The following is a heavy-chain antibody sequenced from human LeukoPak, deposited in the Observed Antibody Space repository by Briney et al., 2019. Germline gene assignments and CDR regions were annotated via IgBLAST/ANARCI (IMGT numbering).Heavy chain of an antibody. J-gene: IGHJ6*04. V-gene: IGHV3-7*01. CDR3: AELGITMIGGV. CDR1: GFTFSSYW. CDR2: IKQDGSEK. D-gene: IGHD3-10*02. Sequence: GGPLRLSCAASGFTFSSYWMSWVRQAPGKGLEWVANIKQDGSEKYYVDSVKGRFTISRDNAKNSLYLQMNSLRAEDTAVYYCAELGITMIGGVWGKGNTVTISS.